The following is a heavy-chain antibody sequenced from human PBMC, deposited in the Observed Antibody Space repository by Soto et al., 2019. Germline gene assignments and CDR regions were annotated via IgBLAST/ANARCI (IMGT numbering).Heavy chain of an antibody. Sequence: GGSLRLSCAASGFTFSSYGMHWVRQAPGKGLEWVAVISYDGSNKYYADSVKGRFTISRDNSKNTLYLQMNSLRAEDTAVYYCATEEKIDDRWLNYFWSGYSGTGGFDSWGQGTLVTVSS. J-gene: IGHJ5*01. CDR3: ATEEKIDDRWLNYFWSGYSGTGGFDS. D-gene: IGHD3-3*01. CDR1: GFTFSSYG. V-gene: IGHV3-30*03. CDR2: ISYDGSNK.